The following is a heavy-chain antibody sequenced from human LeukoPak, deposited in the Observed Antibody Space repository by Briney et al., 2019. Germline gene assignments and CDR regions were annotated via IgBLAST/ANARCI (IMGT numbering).Heavy chain of an antibody. CDR2: IYSGGST. V-gene: IGHV3-53*01. D-gene: IGHD2-2*01. J-gene: IGHJ3*01. CDR1: GFTVSSNY. Sequence: GGSLRLSCAASGFTVSSNYMSWVRQAPGKGLEWVSVIYSGGSTYYADSVKGRFTISRDNSKNTLYLQMNSLTAEDTAVYYCARVGVVPAAIPDGFDFWGQGTMVTVSS. CDR3: ARVGVVPAAIPDGFDF.